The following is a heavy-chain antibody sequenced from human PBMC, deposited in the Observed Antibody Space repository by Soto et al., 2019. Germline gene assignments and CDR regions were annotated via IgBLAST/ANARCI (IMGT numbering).Heavy chain of an antibody. V-gene: IGHV4-34*01. CDR3: ARESIVVVTATDYYYYGMDV. D-gene: IGHD2-21*02. CDR2: INHSGST. Sequence: KLPETLSLTCAVYGGSFSGYYWSWIRQPPGKGLEWIGEINHSGSTNYNPSLKSRVTISVDTSKNQSSLKLSSVTAADTAVYYCARESIVVVTATDYYYYGMDVWGQGTTVTVSS. J-gene: IGHJ6*02. CDR1: GGSFSGYY.